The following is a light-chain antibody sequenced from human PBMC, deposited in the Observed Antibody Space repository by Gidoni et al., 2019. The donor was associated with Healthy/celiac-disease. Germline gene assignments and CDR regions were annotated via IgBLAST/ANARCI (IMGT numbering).Light chain of an antibody. CDR1: QSISSY. V-gene: IGKV1-39*01. Sequence: DIQMTQSPSSLSAFVGDRVTITCRASQSISSYLNWYQQKPGKAPKRLIYAASSLQSGVPSRFSGSGSGTDFTLTISSLQPEDFATYYCQQSYSTLWTFGQGTKVEIK. CDR3: QQSYSTLWT. J-gene: IGKJ1*01. CDR2: AAS.